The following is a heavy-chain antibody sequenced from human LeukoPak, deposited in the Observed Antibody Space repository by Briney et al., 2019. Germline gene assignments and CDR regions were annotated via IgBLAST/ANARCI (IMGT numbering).Heavy chain of an antibody. V-gene: IGHV3-74*01. J-gene: IGHJ4*02. D-gene: IGHD6-19*01. CDR3: ARDPDSSGWSSIEY. Sequence: PGRSLRLSCTASGFTFGEYSMSWVRQAPGKGLVWVSRINSDGRSTNYADSVKGRFTISRDNAKNTLYLQMNSLRAEDTAVYYCARDPDSSGWSSIEYWGQGTLVTVSS. CDR1: GFTFGEYS. CDR2: INSDGRST.